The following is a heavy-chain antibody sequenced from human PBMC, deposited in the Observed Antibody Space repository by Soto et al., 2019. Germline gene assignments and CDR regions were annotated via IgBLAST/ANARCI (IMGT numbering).Heavy chain of an antibody. D-gene: IGHD3-3*01. CDR3: ARGRAGFFWSCRSDNWFDP. CDR1: GGSISSGGYY. J-gene: IGHJ5*02. Sequence: QVQLQESGPGLVKPSQTLSLTCTVSGGSISSGGYYWSWIRQHPGKGLEWIGYIYYSGSTYYNPSLKSRVTISVDTSRNQFSLKLSSVTAADTAVYYCARGRAGFFWSCRSDNWFDPWGQGTPVTVSS. V-gene: IGHV4-31*03. CDR2: IYYSGST.